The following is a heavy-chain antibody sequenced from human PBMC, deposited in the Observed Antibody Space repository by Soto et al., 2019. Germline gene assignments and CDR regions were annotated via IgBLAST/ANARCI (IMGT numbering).Heavy chain of an antibody. V-gene: IGHV3-53*01. D-gene: IGHD1-1*01. J-gene: IGHJ4*02. CDR1: GFTVSNTY. CDR3: GKGFNLNRVDS. Sequence: PGGSLRLSCEVSGFTVSNTYMSWIRQAPGKGLEWVSIIYGGGSTYYTDSVKGRFTISKDNSKNMVSLQMNRLRAEDTALYYCGKGFNLNRVDSWGQGTPVTISS. CDR2: IYGGGST.